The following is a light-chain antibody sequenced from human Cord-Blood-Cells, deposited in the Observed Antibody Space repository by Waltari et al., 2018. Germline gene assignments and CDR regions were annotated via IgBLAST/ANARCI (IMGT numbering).Light chain of an antibody. CDR1: SSDVGSYNI. CDR2: EGS. V-gene: IGLV2-23*01. J-gene: IGLJ1*01. CDR3: CSYAGSSTFHYV. Sequence: QSALTQPASESGCPGQSITIPCPGTSSDVGSYNIPSWYQQHPGKAPKLMIYEGSKRPSGVSNRFSGSKSGNTASLTISGLQAEDEADYYCCSYAGSSTFHYVFGTGTKVTVL.